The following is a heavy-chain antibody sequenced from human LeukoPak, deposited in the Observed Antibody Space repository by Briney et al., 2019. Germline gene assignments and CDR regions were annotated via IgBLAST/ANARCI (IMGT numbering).Heavy chain of an antibody. Sequence: PSGTLSLTCAVSGGSISSSNWWSWVRQPPGKGLEWIGEIYHSGSSNYNPSLKSRVTISVDTSKNQFSLKLSSVTAADTAVYYCARGTMTTVTYYFDYWGQGTLVTVSS. CDR3: ARGTMTTVTYYFDY. CDR1: GGSISSSNW. CDR2: IYHSGSS. V-gene: IGHV4-4*02. D-gene: IGHD4-17*01. J-gene: IGHJ4*02.